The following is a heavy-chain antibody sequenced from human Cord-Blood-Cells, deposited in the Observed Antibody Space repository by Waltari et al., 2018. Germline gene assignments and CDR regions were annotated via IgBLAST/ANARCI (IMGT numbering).Heavy chain of an antibody. V-gene: IGHV3-30-3*01. J-gene: IGHJ4*02. Sequence: QVQLVESAGGVVQPGRSLRSSCAASGFTFRSHAMPWVRQATGKGLEWVAVISYDGSNKYYADSVKGRFTISRDNSKNTLYLQMNGLRAEDTAVYYCARGPITGVDYWGQGTLVTVSS. CDR3: ARGPITGVDY. D-gene: IGHD1-20*01. CDR2: ISYDGSNK. CDR1: GFTFRSHA.